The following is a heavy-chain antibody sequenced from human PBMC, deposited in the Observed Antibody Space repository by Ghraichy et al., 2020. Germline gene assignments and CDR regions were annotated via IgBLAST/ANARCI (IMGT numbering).Heavy chain of an antibody. CDR3: ARGRYDFWSGYYEPNYYYYMDV. Sequence: SVKVSCKASGGTFSSYAISWVRQAPGQGLEWMGGIIPIFGTANYAQKFQGRVTITADKSTSTAYMELSSLRSEDTAVYYCARGRYDFWSGYYEPNYYYYMDVWGKGTTVTVSS. J-gene: IGHJ6*03. CDR2: IIPIFGTA. D-gene: IGHD3-3*01. CDR1: GGTFSSYA. V-gene: IGHV1-69*06.